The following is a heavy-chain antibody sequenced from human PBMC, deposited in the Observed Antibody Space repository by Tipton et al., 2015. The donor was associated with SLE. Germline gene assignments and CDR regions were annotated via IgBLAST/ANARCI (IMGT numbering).Heavy chain of an antibody. D-gene: IGHD6-13*01. V-gene: IGHV4-39*07. CDR2: IYYSGST. Sequence: TLSLTCTVSGGSISSSSYYWGWIRQPPGKGLEWIGSIYYSGSTYYNPSLKSRVTISVDTSKNQFSLKLSSVTAADTAVYYCARPRGSSCALFDYWGQGTLVTVSS. CDR1: GGSISSSSYY. J-gene: IGHJ4*02. CDR3: ARPRGSSCALFDY.